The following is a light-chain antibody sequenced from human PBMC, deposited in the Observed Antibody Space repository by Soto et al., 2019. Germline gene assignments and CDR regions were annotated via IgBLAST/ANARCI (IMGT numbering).Light chain of an antibody. CDR1: QSVSSDY. CDR3: QQYGGSPIT. J-gene: IGKJ5*01. Sequence: EIVLTQSPGTLSLSPGERATLSCRASQSVSSDYLAWYQQKTGQAPRLLISGASSRATGIPDRFSGSGSETDFTLTISRLEPEDFALYYCQQYGGSPITFGQGTRLEIK. V-gene: IGKV3-20*01. CDR2: GAS.